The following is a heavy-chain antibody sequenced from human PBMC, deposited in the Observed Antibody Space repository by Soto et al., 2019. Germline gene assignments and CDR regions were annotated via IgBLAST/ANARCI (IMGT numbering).Heavy chain of an antibody. CDR3: AHSPWIAAAGCFDY. CDR1: GFSLSTSGVG. Sequence: QITLKESGPTLVKPTQTLTLTCTFSGFSLSTSGVGVGWIRQPPGKALEWLALIYWADDKRYSPSLKSRLTITKDTSKNQVVLTMTNMDPVDTAAYYCAHSPWIAAAGCFDYWGQGTLVTVSS. J-gene: IGHJ4*02. D-gene: IGHD6-13*01. V-gene: IGHV2-5*02. CDR2: IYWADDK.